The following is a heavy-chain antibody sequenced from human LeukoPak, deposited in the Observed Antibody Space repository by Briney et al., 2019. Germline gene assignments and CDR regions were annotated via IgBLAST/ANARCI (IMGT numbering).Heavy chain of an antibody. CDR1: GYTFTSYG. Sequence: ASVTVSCKASGYTFTSYGISWVRQAPGQGLEWMGWISAYNGNTNYAQKLQGRVTMTTDTSTSTAYMELRSLRSDDTAVYYRASIDSSSWTFDYWGQGTLVTVSS. V-gene: IGHV1-18*01. D-gene: IGHD6-13*01. CDR2: ISAYNGNT. CDR3: ASIDSSSWTFDY. J-gene: IGHJ4*02.